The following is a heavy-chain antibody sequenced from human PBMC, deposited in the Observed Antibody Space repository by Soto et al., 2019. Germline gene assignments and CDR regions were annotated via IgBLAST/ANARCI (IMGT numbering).Heavy chain of an antibody. CDR2: INPSGGST. V-gene: IGHV1-46*01. Sequence: ASVKVSCKASGYTFTSYYMHWVRQAPGQGLEWMGIINPSGGSTSYAQKFQGRVTMTRDTSTSTVYMELSSLRSEDTAVYYCARGYISAADPYYFDYWGQGTLVTVSS. D-gene: IGHD6-13*01. CDR3: ARGYISAADPYYFDY. CDR1: GYTFTSYY. J-gene: IGHJ4*02.